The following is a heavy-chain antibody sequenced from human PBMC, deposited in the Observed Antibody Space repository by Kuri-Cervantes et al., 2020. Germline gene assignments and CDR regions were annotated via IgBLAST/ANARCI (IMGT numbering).Heavy chain of an antibody. J-gene: IGHJ4*02. V-gene: IGHV4-59*08. CDR1: GDSISTYF. D-gene: IGHD6-13*01. CDR2: IYYSGST. CDR3: ARSPGIAAAGNED. Sequence: SETLSLTCTVSGDSISTYFWSWIRQPPGEGLEWIGYIYYSGSTNYNPSLKSRVTISVDTSKNQFSLKLSSVTAADTAVYYCARSPGIAAAGNEDRGQGTLVTVSS.